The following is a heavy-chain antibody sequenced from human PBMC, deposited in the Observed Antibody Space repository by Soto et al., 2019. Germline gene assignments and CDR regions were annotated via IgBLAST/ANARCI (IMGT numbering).Heavy chain of an antibody. V-gene: IGHV1-2*02. CDR3: ARNIGHYYYYYGMDV. CDR2: INPNSGGT. J-gene: IGHJ6*02. Sequence: ASVKVSCKASGYTFTGYYMHWVRQAPGQGLEWMGWINPNSGGTNYAQKFQGRVTMTRDTSISTAYMELSRLRSDDTAVYYCARNIGHYYYYYGMDVWRQGTTVTVSS. CDR1: GYTFTGYY. D-gene: IGHD3-10*01.